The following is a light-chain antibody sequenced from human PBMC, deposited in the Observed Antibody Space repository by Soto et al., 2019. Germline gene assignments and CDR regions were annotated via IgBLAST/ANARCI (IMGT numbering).Light chain of an antibody. CDR2: GAS. CDR1: QTVLNN. CDR3: QQYNNWPLA. J-gene: IGKJ4*01. Sequence: EIVMTQSPATLSVSPGERATLSCRASQTVLNNVAWYQQNPGQPPRLLIYGASTRATGIPARFSGSGSGTDFTLTISSLQSEDFAVYYCQQYNNWPLAFGGGTKVDIK. V-gene: IGKV3D-15*01.